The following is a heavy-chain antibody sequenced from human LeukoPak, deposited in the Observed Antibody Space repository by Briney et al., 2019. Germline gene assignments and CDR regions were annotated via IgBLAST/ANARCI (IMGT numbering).Heavy chain of an antibody. CDR1: GTTLSNYG. D-gene: IGHD3-22*01. V-gene: IGHV3-23*01. CDR3: AKRGVVIRVILVGFHKEAYYFDS. CDR2: ISDSGGST. Sequence: GGSLRLSCAVSGTTLSNYGMSWVRQAPGKGLEWVAGISDSGGSTNYADSVKGRFTISRDNPKDTLYLQMNSLRAEDTAVYFCAKRGVVIRVILVGFHKEAYYFDSWGQGALVTVSS. J-gene: IGHJ4*02.